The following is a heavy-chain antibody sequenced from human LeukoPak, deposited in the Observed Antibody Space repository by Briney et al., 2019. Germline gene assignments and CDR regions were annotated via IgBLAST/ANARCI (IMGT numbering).Heavy chain of an antibody. J-gene: IGHJ3*02. D-gene: IGHD3-22*01. V-gene: IGHV4-59*08. Sequence: SETLSLTCTVSGGSISSYYWSWIRQPPGKGLEWIGYIYYSGSTNYNPSLKSRVTISVDTSKNQFSLKLSSVIAADTAVYYCARLSLNYYDSSGYYYGGAFDIWGQGTMVTVSS. CDR1: GGSISSYY. CDR2: IYYSGST. CDR3: ARLSLNYYDSSGYYYGGAFDI.